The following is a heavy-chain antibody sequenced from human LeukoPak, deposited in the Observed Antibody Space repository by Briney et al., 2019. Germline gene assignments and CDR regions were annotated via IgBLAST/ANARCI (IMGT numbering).Heavy chain of an antibody. J-gene: IGHJ4*02. V-gene: IGHV3-30*02. CDR1: GFTFSNYG. D-gene: IGHD1-26*01. CDR2: IWSGGTDK. Sequence: GGSLRLSCAASGFTFSNYGMHWVRQAPGKGLEWVAVIWSGGTDKYYADSVKGRFTVSRDNSKNTLYLQMNSLRAEGTAVYYCGKRLTSWELEYWGQGTLVTVSS. CDR3: GKRLTSWELEY.